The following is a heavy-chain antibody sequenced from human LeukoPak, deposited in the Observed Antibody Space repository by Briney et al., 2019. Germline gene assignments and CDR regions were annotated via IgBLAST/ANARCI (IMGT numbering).Heavy chain of an antibody. CDR1: GGSFSGYY. V-gene: IGHV4-34*01. CDR3: TRDLSIAVAGHFDY. CDR2: INHSGST. Sequence: SETLSLTCAVYGGSFSGYYWSWIRQPPGKGLEWIGEINHSGSTNYNPSLKSRVTISVDTSKNQFSLKLSSVTAADTAVYYCTRDLSIAVAGHFDYWGQGTLVTVSS. J-gene: IGHJ4*02. D-gene: IGHD6-19*01.